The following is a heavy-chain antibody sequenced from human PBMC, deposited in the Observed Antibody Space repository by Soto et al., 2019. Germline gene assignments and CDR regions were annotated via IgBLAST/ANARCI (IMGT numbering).Heavy chain of an antibody. CDR3: ARDSSRTFGI. CDR2: ISTYKGNT. CDR1: GYTLSSNG. J-gene: IGHJ3*02. V-gene: IGHV1-18*01. D-gene: IGHD2-15*01. Sequence: ASVKVSSKASGYTLSSNGISWVRQTPAQGREWMGWISTYKGNTNYAQKLRGRVTMTTDTSTSTTYMELRNLRFDDTAVYYCARDSSRTFGIWGQGTMVTVAS.